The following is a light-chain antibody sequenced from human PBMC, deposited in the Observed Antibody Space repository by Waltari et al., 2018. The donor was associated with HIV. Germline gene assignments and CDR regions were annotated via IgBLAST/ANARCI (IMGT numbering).Light chain of an antibody. CDR3: LQTYDVPLT. CDR1: QSINTF. V-gene: IGKV1-39*01. Sequence: DIQRTQSASSLSASIGDRISFTCRASQSINTFLNWFQKKPGQAPKLLIYDAATLQRGAPSRFSGRGSGTEFTLTISSLQPEDFATYYCLQTYDVPLTFGPGTKLDV. J-gene: IGKJ3*01. CDR2: DAA.